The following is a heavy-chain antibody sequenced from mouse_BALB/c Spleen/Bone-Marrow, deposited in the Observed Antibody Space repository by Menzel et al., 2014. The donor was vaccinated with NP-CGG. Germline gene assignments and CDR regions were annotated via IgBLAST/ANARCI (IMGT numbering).Heavy chain of an antibody. D-gene: IGHD2-3*01. V-gene: IGHV1-14*01. CDR3: AREGWLLRFDC. J-gene: IGHJ2*01. CDR1: GYTFTAYV. Sequence: EVQLQESGPELVKPGASVKMSCKASGYTFTAYVMHWVKQKPGQGLEWIGYINPYNDGTNYIEKFKGKATLTSDIPSSTAYMELSSLTSEDSAVYYCAREGWLLRFDCWGQGTTLTVSS. CDR2: INPYNDGT.